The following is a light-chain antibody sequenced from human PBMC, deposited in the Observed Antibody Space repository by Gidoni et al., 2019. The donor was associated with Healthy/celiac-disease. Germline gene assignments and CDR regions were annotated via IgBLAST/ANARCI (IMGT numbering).Light chain of an antibody. CDR2: DAS. CDR3: QQRSNWPPT. CDR1: QSVSSY. Sequence: EIVLTQSPATLSLSPGERATLSCRASQSVSSYLAWYQQKPGQAPSLLIYDASNGATGLPPRFSGSGSGTDFTLTISSLEPEDFAVYYCQQRSNWPPTFGQGTRLEIK. J-gene: IGKJ5*01. V-gene: IGKV3-11*01.